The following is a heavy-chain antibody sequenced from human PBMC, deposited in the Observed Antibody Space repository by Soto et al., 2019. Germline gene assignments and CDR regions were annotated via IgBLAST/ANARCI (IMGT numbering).Heavy chain of an antibody. V-gene: IGHV5-51*01. CDR3: ARQISYICDF. CDR1: GYRLDGAW. CDR2: SKPGGSDL. J-gene: IGHJ4*02. Sequence: GESLKISCKGAGYRLDGAWIGWVRQMPGKGLEWMGISKPGGSDLRYSPSFRGGVTISADAAVNTAFLQGDSLTASDTAMYYCARQISYICDFWCQGTLVTVS. D-gene: IGHD1-26*01.